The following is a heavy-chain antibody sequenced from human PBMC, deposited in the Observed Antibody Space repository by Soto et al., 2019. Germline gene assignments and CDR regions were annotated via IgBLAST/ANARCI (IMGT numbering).Heavy chain of an antibody. CDR3: SRGLFTGDY. CDR2: INPMGGST. V-gene: IGHV1-46*03. J-gene: IGHJ4*02. Sequence: QVQLVQSGAEVKKPGASVKVSCQASGYTFTSSYIHWVRQAPGQGLEWMAIINPMGGSTNYAQRFKGRVNLTMDTPASTVYMDLSSLRSEDTAVYYCSRGLFTGDYWGQGTLVNVSS. CDR1: GYTFTSSY. D-gene: IGHD3-22*01.